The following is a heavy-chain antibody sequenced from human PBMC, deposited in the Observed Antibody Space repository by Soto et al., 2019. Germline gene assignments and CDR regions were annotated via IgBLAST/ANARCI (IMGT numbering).Heavy chain of an antibody. CDR3: AKLLPYYYYGMDV. J-gene: IGHJ6*02. V-gene: IGHV3-21*01. D-gene: IGHD2-15*01. Sequence: PGGSLRLSCAASGFTFSSYSMNWVREAPGKGLEWVSSISSSSSYIYYADSVKGRFTISRDDAKNSLYLQMNSLRAEDTAVYYCAKLLPYYYYGMDVWGQGTTVTVSS. CDR2: ISSSSSYI. CDR1: GFTFSSYS.